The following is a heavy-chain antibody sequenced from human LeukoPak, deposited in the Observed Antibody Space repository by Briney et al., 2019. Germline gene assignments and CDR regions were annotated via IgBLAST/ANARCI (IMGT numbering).Heavy chain of an antibody. D-gene: IGHD4-23*01. CDR3: ARDRVGGGNFDY. Sequence: ASVKVSCKASGYTFTGYYMHWVRQAPGQGLEWMGWINPNSGGTNYAQKFQGRVTMTRDTSISTAYVELSRLRSDDTAVYYCARDRVGGGNFDYWGQGTLVTVSS. CDR2: INPNSGGT. V-gene: IGHV1-2*02. J-gene: IGHJ4*02. CDR1: GYTFTGYY.